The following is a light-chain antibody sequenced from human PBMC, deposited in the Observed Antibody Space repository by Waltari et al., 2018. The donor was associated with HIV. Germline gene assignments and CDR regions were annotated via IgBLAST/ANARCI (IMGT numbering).Light chain of an antibody. V-gene: IGLV1-44*01. CDR1: SSNIGSNA. J-gene: IGLJ3*02. CDR2: SDK. CDR3: AAWDDSLNGPL. Sequence: QSVLTQPPSASGTPGQRVTISCSGSSSNIGSNAVNWYQQVPGTAPKLRIYSDKPRPSGFPDRFSGSKSGTSASLAISGLQSEDEANYYCAAWDDSLNGPLFGGGTKLTVL.